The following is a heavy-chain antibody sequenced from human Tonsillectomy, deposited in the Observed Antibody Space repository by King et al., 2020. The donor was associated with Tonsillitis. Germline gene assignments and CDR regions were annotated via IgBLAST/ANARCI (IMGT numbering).Heavy chain of an antibody. V-gene: IGHV3-53*01. J-gene: IGHJ6*03. CDR1: GFTVSSNY. Sequence: VQLVESGGGFIQPGGSLRLSCAASGFTVSSNYMGWVRQAPVKGLEWVFLFYSGGNTYYAESVTGRFTISRDTSKNTLYLQMNSLRAEDTVVYYCARVAATYSSSSLVYYYNYMDVWGKGTTVTVSS. CDR2: FYSGGNT. CDR3: ARVAATYSSSSLVYYYNYMDV. D-gene: IGHD6-6*01.